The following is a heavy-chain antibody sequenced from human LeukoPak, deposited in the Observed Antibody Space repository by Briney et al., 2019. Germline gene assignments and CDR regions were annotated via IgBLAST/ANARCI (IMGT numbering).Heavy chain of an antibody. CDR1: GGSISSYY. D-gene: IGHD3-10*01. Sequence: PSETLSLTCTVSGGSISSYYWSWIRQPPGKGLEWIGEINHSGSTNYNPSLKSRVTISVDTSKNQFSLKLSSVTAADTAVYYCARGWLGGGTYYYYYGMDVWGQGTTVTVSS. CDR3: ARGWLGGGTYYYYYGMDV. J-gene: IGHJ6*02. V-gene: IGHV4-34*01. CDR2: INHSGST.